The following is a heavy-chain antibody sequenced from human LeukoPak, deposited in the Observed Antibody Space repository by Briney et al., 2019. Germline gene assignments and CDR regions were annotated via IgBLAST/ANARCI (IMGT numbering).Heavy chain of an antibody. Sequence: ASVKVSCKASGYTFTSYYMHWVRQAPGQGLEWMGIINPNGGSTSYAQKFQGRVTMTRDTSTSTVYMELSSLRSEDTAVYYCARERVGRTHPVELLRFLEWTSNGIDHWGQGTLVTVSS. J-gene: IGHJ4*02. CDR2: INPNGGST. V-gene: IGHV1-46*01. D-gene: IGHD3-3*01. CDR3: ARERVGRTHPVELLRFLEWTSNGIDH. CDR1: GYTFTSYY.